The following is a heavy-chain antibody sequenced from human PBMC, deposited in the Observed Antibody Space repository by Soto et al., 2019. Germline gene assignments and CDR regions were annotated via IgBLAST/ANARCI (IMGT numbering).Heavy chain of an antibody. CDR2: IWYDGSNK. V-gene: IGHV3-33*01. Sequence: PGGSLRLSCAASGFPFSTYGMHWVRQAPGKGLEWVAVIWYDGSNKYYADSVKGRFTISRDNSKNTLYLQMNSLRAEDTAVYYCARDLYYYDSSGYLDYWGQGTLVTVSS. D-gene: IGHD3-22*01. CDR3: ARDLYYYDSSGYLDY. CDR1: GFPFSTYG. J-gene: IGHJ4*02.